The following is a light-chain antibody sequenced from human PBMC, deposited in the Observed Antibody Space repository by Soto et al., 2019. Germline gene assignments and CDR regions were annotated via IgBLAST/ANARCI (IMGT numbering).Light chain of an antibody. V-gene: IGKV3-20*01. Sequence: EIVLTQSPGTLSLSPGEGATLSCRASQSVTSSYLAWYQQKPGQAPRRLIYGAGNRATGIPDRFSGSGAETDFTLTISRLEPEDFAVYYCQQYGTSPLTFGGGTKVEIK. CDR3: QQYGTSPLT. CDR2: GAG. CDR1: QSVTSSY. J-gene: IGKJ4*01.